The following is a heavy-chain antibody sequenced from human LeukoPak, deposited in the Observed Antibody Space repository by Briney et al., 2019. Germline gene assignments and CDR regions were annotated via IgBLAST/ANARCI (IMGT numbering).Heavy chain of an antibody. V-gene: IGHV4-39*01. CDR2: IYYSGGT. CDR1: GGSISSSSYY. D-gene: IGHD2-15*01. Sequence: PSETLSLTCTVSGGSISSSSYYWGWIRQPPGKGLEWIGSIYYSGGTYYNPSLKSRVTISVDTSKNQFSLKLSPVTAADTAVYYCARHIGSGGSCYLDYWGQGTLVTVSS. CDR3: ARHIGSGGSCYLDY. J-gene: IGHJ4*02.